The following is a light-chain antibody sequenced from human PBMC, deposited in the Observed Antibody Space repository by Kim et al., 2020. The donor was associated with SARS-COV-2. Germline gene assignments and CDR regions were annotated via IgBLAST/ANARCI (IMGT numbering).Light chain of an antibody. J-gene: IGLJ1*01. CDR1: SSNIGTNT. CDR3: AAWDDSLNGYV. V-gene: IGLV1-44*01. CDR2: SNN. Sequence: ELTQPPSASGTPGQRITISCSGSSSNIGTNTVNWYQQLPGTAPKLLIHSNNQRPSGVPDRFSGSKSGTSASLAISGLQSEDEADYYCAAWDDSLNGYVFGTGTKVTVL.